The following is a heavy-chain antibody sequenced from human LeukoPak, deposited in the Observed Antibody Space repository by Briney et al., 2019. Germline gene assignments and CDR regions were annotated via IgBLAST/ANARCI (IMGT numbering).Heavy chain of an antibody. Sequence: AASVKVSCKASGYIFTRYDVNWVRQATGQGLEWMGWMNPNTGNTVYAQKFQGRVTMTRVTSIKTAYMELSSLRSEDTAVYFCARGMDTAFWGQGTLVTVSS. V-gene: IGHV1-8*01. D-gene: IGHD5-18*01. CDR2: MNPNTGNT. CDR3: ARGMDTAF. J-gene: IGHJ4*02. CDR1: GYIFTRYD.